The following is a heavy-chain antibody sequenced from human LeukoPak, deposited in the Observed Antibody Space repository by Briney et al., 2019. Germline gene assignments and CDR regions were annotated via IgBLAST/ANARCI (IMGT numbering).Heavy chain of an antibody. CDR3: AGARIHVYYYYGMDV. CDR1: GLSFSDYA. Sequence: PGGSLRLSCAASGLSFSDYAMSWDRQAPGKGLEWVSTISGSGGSTYYADSVKGRFTISRDNSKNTLYLQMNSLRAEDTAVYYCAGARIHVYYYYGMDVWGQGTTVTVSS. CDR2: ISGSGGST. V-gene: IGHV3-23*01. J-gene: IGHJ6*02.